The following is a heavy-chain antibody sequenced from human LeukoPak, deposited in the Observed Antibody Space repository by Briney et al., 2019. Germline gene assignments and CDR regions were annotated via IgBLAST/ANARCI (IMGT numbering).Heavy chain of an antibody. J-gene: IGHJ4*02. Sequence: PGGSLRLSCAASGFTFNNYWMHRVRQAPGKGLVWVSHINIDGTNTKYADSVKGRFTISRDNSKNTLYVQMNSLRAEDTAVYYCAKDYSRSDDSGTEKDLPLDYWGQGALVTVSS. V-gene: IGHV3-74*01. CDR1: GFTFNNYW. D-gene: IGHD3-10*01. CDR3: AKDYSRSDDSGTEKDLPLDY. CDR2: INIDGTNT.